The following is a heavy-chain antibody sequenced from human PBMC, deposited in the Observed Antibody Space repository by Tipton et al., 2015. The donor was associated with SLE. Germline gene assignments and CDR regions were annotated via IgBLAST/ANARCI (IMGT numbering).Heavy chain of an antibody. CDR3: ARDGDSSGYYYVDAFDT. CDR1: GFTFSSYS. V-gene: IGHV3-21*01. J-gene: IGHJ3*02. D-gene: IGHD3-22*01. Sequence: SLRLSCAASGFTFSSYSMNWVRQAPGKGLEWVSSISSSSSYIYYADSVKGRLTISRDNAKNSLYLQMNSLRAEVTAVYYCARDGDSSGYYYVDAFDTWGQGSMATVP. CDR2: ISSSSSYI.